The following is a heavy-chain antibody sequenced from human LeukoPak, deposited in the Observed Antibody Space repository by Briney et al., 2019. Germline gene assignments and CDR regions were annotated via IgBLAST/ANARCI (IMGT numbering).Heavy chain of an antibody. V-gene: IGHV4-39*07. CDR2: IYYTGST. Sequence: MSSETLSLTCTVSGGSISSSDYYWGWIRQPPGKGLEWIGSIYYTGSTYYNPSLRSRVTISVDTSKNQFSLKLSSVTAADTAVYYCARGGPMVRGVIYNWFDPWGQGTLVTVSS. D-gene: IGHD3-10*01. J-gene: IGHJ5*02. CDR3: ARGGPMVRGVIYNWFDP. CDR1: GGSISSSDYY.